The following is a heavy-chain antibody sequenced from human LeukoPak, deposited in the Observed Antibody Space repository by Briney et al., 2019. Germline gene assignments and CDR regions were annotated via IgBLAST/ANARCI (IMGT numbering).Heavy chain of an antibody. CDR3: ARGTKDLVGITWYYYMDV. Sequence: SETLSLTCSVSGGSVTNSYWSWIRQTAGKGLEWIGRSFASGSSNYNPSLKSRVTISVDTSKNQFSLKLSSVTAADTAVYYCARGTKDLVGITWYYYMDVWGKGTTVTVSS. J-gene: IGHJ6*03. D-gene: IGHD2-2*01. CDR1: GGSVTNSY. CDR2: SFASGSS. V-gene: IGHV4-4*07.